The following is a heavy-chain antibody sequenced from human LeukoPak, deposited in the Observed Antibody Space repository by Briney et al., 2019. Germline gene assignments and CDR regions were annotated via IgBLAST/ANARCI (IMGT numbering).Heavy chain of an antibody. D-gene: IGHD6-19*01. V-gene: IGHV4-59*01. CDR1: GGSISTYY. Sequence: SETLSLTCTVSGGSISTYYWSWIRQPPGKGLEWIGYIDYTGSTNINPSLKSRVTISVDTSKNQFSLKLSSVTAADTAVYYCARGRVAVADEFDYWGEGTLVTVSS. CDR2: IDYTGST. CDR3: ARGRVAVADEFDY. J-gene: IGHJ4*02.